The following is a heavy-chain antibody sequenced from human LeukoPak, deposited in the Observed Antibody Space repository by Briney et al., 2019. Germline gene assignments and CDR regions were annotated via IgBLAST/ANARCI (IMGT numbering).Heavy chain of an antibody. D-gene: IGHD6-19*01. J-gene: IGHJ4*02. V-gene: IGHV3-30*03. CDR3: RAVAVSFDY. Sequence: GRSLRLSWAASGFTFSSYGMHWVRQAPDKGLEWVAVISYDGSNKYYADSVKGRFTISRDNSKNTLYLQMNSLRAEDTAVYYCRAVAVSFDYWGQGTLVTVSS. CDR2: ISYDGSNK. CDR1: GFTFSSYG.